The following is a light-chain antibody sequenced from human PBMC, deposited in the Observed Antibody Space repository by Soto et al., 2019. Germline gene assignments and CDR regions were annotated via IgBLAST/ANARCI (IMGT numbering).Light chain of an antibody. CDR2: DAS. V-gene: IGKV3-11*01. CDR1: QSVSSK. J-gene: IGKJ5*01. CDR3: QQRSNWPRIT. Sequence: EIMLTQSPATVALSPGGIATLSFSASQSVSSKLAWYQQKPGQAPRLLIYDASNRATGIPARFSGSGSGTDFTLTISSLEPEDFALYYCQQRSNWPRITFGQGTRLEIK.